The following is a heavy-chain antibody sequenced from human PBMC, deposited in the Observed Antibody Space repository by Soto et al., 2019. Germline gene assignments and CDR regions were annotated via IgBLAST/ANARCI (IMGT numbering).Heavy chain of an antibody. CDR3: ARVPPGGYSGYDSAFDI. D-gene: IGHD5-12*01. Sequence: GGSLRLSCAASGFTFDDYGMSWVRQAPGKGLEWVSGINWNGGSTGYADSVKGRFTISRDNAKNSLYLQMNSLRAEDTALYYCARVPPGGYSGYDSAFDIWGQGTMVAVSS. V-gene: IGHV3-20*04. J-gene: IGHJ3*02. CDR2: INWNGGST. CDR1: GFTFDDYG.